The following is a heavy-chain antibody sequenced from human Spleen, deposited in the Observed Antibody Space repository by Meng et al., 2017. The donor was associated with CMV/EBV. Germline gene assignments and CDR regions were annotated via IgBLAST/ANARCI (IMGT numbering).Heavy chain of an antibody. J-gene: IGHJ4*02. CDR3: AVSTYYLDSSGAYFDF. CDR1: GYIFVNYG. Sequence: ASVKVSCKTTGYIFVNYGISWVRQAPGQGLEWMGWISAYNGNTDYVQKVQGRVTMTTDTATRTAYMEVRSLRSDDTAIYYCAVSTYYLDSSGAYFDFWGQGTLVTVSS. D-gene: IGHD2-15*01. V-gene: IGHV1-18*01. CDR2: ISAYNGNT.